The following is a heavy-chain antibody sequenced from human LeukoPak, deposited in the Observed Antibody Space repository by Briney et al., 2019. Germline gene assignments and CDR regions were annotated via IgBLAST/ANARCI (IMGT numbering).Heavy chain of an antibody. CDR1: DDSITMYY. Sequence: SETLSLTCTVSDDSITMYYWTWLRQPPGKGLEWIGYVDHTGSTKFNPSLNGRVSISRDTSNNFFALRLRSVTAADAAVYFCARERVSSSTWYSTYYYFFYMDFWGKGTTVTVSS. CDR2: VDHTGST. V-gene: IGHV4-59*01. D-gene: IGHD4-11*01. CDR3: ARERVSSSTWYSTYYYFFYMDF. J-gene: IGHJ6*03.